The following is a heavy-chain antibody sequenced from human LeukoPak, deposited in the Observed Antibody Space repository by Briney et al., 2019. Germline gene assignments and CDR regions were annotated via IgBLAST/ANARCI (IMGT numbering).Heavy chain of an antibody. J-gene: IGHJ5*02. CDR2: IYTSGST. CDR1: GGSISSYY. V-gene: IGHV4-4*07. CDR3: ATLLWFGELLSLDSATHNWFDP. Sequence: SETLSLTCTVSGGSISSYYWSWIRQPAGKGLEWIGRIYTSGSTNYNPSLKSRVTMSVDTSKNQFSLKLGSVTAADTAVYYCATLLWFGELLSLDSATHNWFDPWGQGTLVTVSS. D-gene: IGHD3-10*01.